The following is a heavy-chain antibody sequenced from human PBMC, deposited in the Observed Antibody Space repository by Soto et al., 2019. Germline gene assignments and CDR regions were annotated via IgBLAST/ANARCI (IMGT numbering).Heavy chain of an antibody. Sequence: PSETLSLTCTVSCGSISSGGYYWSWIRQHPGKGLEWIGYIYYSGSTYYNPSLKSRVTISVDTSKNQFSLKLSSVTAADTAVYYCARDRMAFGGVTDYWGQGTLVTVSS. CDR1: CGSISSGGYY. CDR3: ARDRMAFGGVTDY. D-gene: IGHD3-16*01. V-gene: IGHV4-31*03. J-gene: IGHJ4*02. CDR2: IYYSGST.